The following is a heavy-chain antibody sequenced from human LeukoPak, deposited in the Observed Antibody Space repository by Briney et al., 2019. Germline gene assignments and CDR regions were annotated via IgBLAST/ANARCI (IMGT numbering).Heavy chain of an antibody. D-gene: IGHD3-10*01. CDR2: IQNDGSNT. V-gene: IGHV3-33*05. J-gene: IGHJ4*02. Sequence: GGSLRLSCAASGFTFSDYGMNWVRQTPGKGLEWLAFIQNDGSNTFYADSVKGRFTISRDNSKNTLYLQMNSLTADDTAVYYCARLGRFLRVDYFDYWGQGSLVTVSS. CDR1: GFTFSDYG. CDR3: ARLGRFLRVDYFDY.